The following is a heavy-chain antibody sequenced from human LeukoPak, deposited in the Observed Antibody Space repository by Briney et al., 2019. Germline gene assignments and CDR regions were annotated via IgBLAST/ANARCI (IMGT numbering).Heavy chain of an antibody. CDR3: ARVITIFGVVILMYFDY. J-gene: IGHJ4*02. CDR1: GGPISTYY. Sequence: PSETLSLTCTVSGGPISTYYWTWIRQPPGKGLEWIGSIYYSGSTYYNPSLKSRVTISVDTSKNQFSLKLSSVTAADTAVYYCARVITIFGVVILMYFDYWGQGTLVTVSS. V-gene: IGHV4-39*01. CDR2: IYYSGST. D-gene: IGHD3-3*01.